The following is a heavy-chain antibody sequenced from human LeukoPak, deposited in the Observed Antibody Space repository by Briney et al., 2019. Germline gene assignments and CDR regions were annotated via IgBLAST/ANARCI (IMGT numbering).Heavy chain of an antibody. V-gene: IGHV1-46*01. CDR3: ARDREWELLYYYYYGMDV. J-gene: IGHJ6*02. D-gene: IGHD1-26*01. CDR2: INPSGGST. Sequence: ASVKVSCKASGYTFTSYYMHWVRQAPGQGLEWMGIINPSGGSTSYAQKFQGRVTMTRDTSTSTVHMELSSLRSEDTAVYYCARDREWELLYYYYYGMDVWGQGTTVTVSS. CDR1: GYTFTSYY.